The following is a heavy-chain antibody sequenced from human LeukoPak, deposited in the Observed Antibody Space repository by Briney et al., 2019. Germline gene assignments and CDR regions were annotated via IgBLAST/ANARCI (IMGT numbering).Heavy chain of an antibody. J-gene: IGHJ3*02. CDR2: ISSSSSYI. Sequence: GSLRLFCAASGFTFSSYSVNWVRQAPGKGLEWVSSISSSSSYIYYADSVKGRFTISRDNAKNSLYLQMNSLRAEDTAVYYCARDPGDAFDIWGQGTMVTVSS. CDR1: GFTFSSYS. D-gene: IGHD1-14*01. V-gene: IGHV3-21*01. CDR3: ARDPGDAFDI.